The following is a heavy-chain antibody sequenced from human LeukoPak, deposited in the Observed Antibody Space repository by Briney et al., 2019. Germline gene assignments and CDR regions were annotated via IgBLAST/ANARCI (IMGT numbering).Heavy chain of an antibody. CDR1: EFDFSSHA. Sequence: GGSLRLSCAASEFDFSSHAITWVRQAPGKGLEWVSAISISGSKTYYADSVKGRFTISRDNSKNTLYLQMNSLRAEDTAVYYCANEIRPNDYWGQGTQVTVSS. J-gene: IGHJ4*02. CDR2: ISISGSKT. V-gene: IGHV3-23*01. CDR3: ANEIRPNDY. D-gene: IGHD4-17*01.